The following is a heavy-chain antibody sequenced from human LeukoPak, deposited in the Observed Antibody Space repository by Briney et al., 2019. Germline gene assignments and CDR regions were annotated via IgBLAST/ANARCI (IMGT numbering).Heavy chain of an antibody. V-gene: IGHV3-21*01. J-gene: IGHJ4*02. CDR3: ARLMVTLDY. D-gene: IGHD4-23*01. CDR2: ISSSSSYI. CDR1: GFTFSSYS. Sequence: GGSLRLSCAASGFTFSSYSMNWVREAPGKGLEWVSSISSSSSYIYYADSVEGQFTSSRDNAKNSLYLQMNSLRAEDTAVYYCARLMVTLDYWGQGTLVTVSS.